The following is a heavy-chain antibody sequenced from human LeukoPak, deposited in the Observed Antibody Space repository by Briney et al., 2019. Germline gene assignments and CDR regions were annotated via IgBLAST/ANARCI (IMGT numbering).Heavy chain of an antibody. V-gene: IGHV1-46*01. CDR3: ARDGSYYYDSSGFDP. D-gene: IGHD3-22*01. CDR1: GYTFTSYY. J-gene: IGHJ5*02. CDR2: INPSGGST. Sequence: GASVKVSCKASGYTFTSYYMHWVRQAPGQGLEWMGIINPSGGSTSYAQKFQGRVTMTRDTSTSTVYMELSSLRSEDTAVYYCARDGSYYYDSSGFDPWGQGTLVTVSS.